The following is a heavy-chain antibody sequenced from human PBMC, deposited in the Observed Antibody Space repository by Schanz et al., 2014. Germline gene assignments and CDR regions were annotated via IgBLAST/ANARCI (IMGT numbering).Heavy chain of an antibody. Sequence: QVQLVQSGAELKKPGSSVKVSCKASGGTFDSYTLNWMRQARGQGPELVGRIVPLVNVTVYTHRFQGRVTISADTSTSTAYMELKSLRSADTAVYYCATIGVNDYWRFGLDLWGQGTTVTVSS. CDR3: ATIGVNDYWRFGLDL. J-gene: IGHJ6*02. D-gene: IGHD3-16*01. V-gene: IGHV1-69*02. CDR1: GGTFDSYT. CDR2: IVPLVNVT.